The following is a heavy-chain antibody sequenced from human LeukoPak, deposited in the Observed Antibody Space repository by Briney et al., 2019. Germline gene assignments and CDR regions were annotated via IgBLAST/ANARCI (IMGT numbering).Heavy chain of an antibody. D-gene: IGHD4-17*01. J-gene: IGHJ4*02. CDR3: ARDYGDYYFDY. CDR2: IYYSGST. V-gene: IGHV4-31*03. Sequence: SETLSLTCTVSGGSISSGGYYWSWIRQHPGKGLEWIGYIYYSGSTYYNPSLESRVTISVDTSKNQFSLKLSSVTAADTAVYYCARDYGDYYFDYWGQGTLVTVSS. CDR1: GGSISSGGYY.